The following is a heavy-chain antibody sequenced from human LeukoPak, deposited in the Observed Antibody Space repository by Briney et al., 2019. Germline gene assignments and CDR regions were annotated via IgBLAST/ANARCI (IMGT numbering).Heavy chain of an antibody. CDR2: IHRSGSS. V-gene: IGHV4-4*08. J-gene: IGHJ4*02. CDR1: GDSISGYH. Sequence: SETLSLTCTVSGDSISGYHWSWVRQPPGKGLEWIGFIHRSGSSDYNPSLKSRVAISGDSSKNQFSLTLTSVTAAGTAIYYCVGANFYGSGSYGAPYNYWGQGMLVTVSS. D-gene: IGHD3-10*01. CDR3: VGANFYGSGSYGAPYNY.